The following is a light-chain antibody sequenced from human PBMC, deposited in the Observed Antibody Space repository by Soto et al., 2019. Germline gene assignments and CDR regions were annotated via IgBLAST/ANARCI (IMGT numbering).Light chain of an antibody. CDR3: MQGTHWPPSWT. CDR1: QSLVYSDGNTS. J-gene: IGKJ1*01. V-gene: IGKV2-30*01. CDR2: KVS. Sequence: DVVMTQSPLSLPVTLGQPASISCRSSQSLVYSDGNTSVNWFQQRPGQSPRRLIYKVSNRDSGVPDRFSGSGSGTDFTLKISRVEAEDVGVYYGMQGTHWPPSWTFGQGTKVEIK.